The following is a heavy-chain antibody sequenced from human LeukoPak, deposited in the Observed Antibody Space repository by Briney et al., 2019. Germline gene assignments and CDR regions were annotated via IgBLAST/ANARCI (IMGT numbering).Heavy chain of an antibody. CDR3: ARESLRQQWLARREEYYYMDV. J-gene: IGHJ6*03. D-gene: IGHD6-19*01. CDR1: DDSITMYY. V-gene: IGHV4-59*01. Sequence: SETLSLTCTVSDDSITMYYWTWIRQPPGKGLEWIGYVDHTGSTKFNPSLNGRVSISRDTSKNLFSLKLRSVTAADTAVYYCARESLRQQWLARREEYYYMDVWGKGTTVTISS. CDR2: VDHTGST.